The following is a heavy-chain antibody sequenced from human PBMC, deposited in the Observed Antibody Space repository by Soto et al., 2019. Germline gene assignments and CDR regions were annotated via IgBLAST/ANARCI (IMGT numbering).Heavy chain of an antibody. J-gene: IGHJ6*03. V-gene: IGHV4-59*08. CDR3: ARHFTTDYYYYYMDV. D-gene: IGHD1-1*01. CDR2: IYYSGST. CDR1: GGSISSYY. Sequence: SETLSLTCTVSGGSISSYYWSWIRQPPGKGLEWIGYIYYSGSTNYNPSLKSRVTISVDTSKNQFSLKLSSVTAADTAVYYCARHFTTDYYYYYMDVWGKGTTVTVSS.